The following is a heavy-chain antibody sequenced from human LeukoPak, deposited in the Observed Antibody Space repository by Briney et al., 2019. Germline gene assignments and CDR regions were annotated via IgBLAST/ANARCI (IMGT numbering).Heavy chain of an antibody. J-gene: IGHJ4*02. CDR2: ISSSSSYI. CDR3: ARDGNEGPAAMNGFDY. D-gene: IGHD2-2*01. V-gene: IGHV3-21*01. CDR1: GFTFSSYS. Sequence: GGSLRLSCAASGFTFSSYSMNWVRQAPGKGLEWVSSISSSSSYIYYADSVKGRFTISRDNAKNSLYLQMNSLRAEDTAVYYCARDGNEGPAAMNGFDYWGQGTLVTVSS.